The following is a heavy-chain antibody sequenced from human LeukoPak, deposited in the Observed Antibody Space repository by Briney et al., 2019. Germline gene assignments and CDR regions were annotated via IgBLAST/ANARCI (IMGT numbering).Heavy chain of an antibody. V-gene: IGHV3-23*01. CDR3: AKGEKGSSSSWYLRTHFDY. Sequence: GGSLRLSCAASGFTFSSYAMSWVRQAPGKGLEGVSAISGSGGSTYYADSVKGRFTIPRDNSKNTLYLKMNSLRAEDTAVYYCAKGEKGSSSSWYLRTHFDYWGQGTLVTVSS. CDR2: ISGSGGST. J-gene: IGHJ4*02. CDR1: GFTFSSYA. D-gene: IGHD6-13*01.